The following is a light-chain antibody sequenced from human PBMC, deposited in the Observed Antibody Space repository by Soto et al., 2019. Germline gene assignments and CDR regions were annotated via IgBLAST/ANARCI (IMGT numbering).Light chain of an antibody. Sequence: DIVMTQSPVSLPVTPGESASISCRSSQTLLYRNGNNYLNWYLQKPGQSPQLLIFLASTRASGVPDRIIGSGSGTDFTLRISRVEAEDVGVYYCMQALQSPATFGGGTKVEIK. V-gene: IGKV2-28*01. CDR2: LAS. CDR3: MQALQSPAT. CDR1: QTLLYRNGNNY. J-gene: IGKJ4*01.